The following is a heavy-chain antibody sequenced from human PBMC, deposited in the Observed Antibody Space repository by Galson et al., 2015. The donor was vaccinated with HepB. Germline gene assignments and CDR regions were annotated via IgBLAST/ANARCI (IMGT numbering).Heavy chain of an antibody. Sequence: SLRLSCAASGFTISSYWMNWVRQAPGKGLEWVSGISGGGDTTYYADSVKGRFTISRDNSKNTLFLQMSSLRAEDTAVYYCAKGGLSSYYYVDVCGEGTTVTVSS. CDR2: ISGGGDTT. V-gene: IGHV3-23*01. CDR3: AKGGLSSYYYVDV. J-gene: IGHJ6*03. D-gene: IGHD1-26*01. CDR1: GFTISSYW.